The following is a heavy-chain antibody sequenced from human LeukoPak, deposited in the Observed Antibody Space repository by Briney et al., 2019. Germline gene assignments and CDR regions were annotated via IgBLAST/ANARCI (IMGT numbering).Heavy chain of an antibody. CDR2: ISSSSSYI. CDR1: GFTFSSYS. Sequence: GGSLRLSCAASGFTFSSYSMNWVRQAPGKGLEWVSSISSSSSYIYYADSVKGRFTISRDNAKNSLYLQMNSLRAEDTAVYYCARVHGYNFAGGDYWGQGTLVTVSS. CDR3: ARVHGYNFAGGDY. D-gene: IGHD5-24*01. V-gene: IGHV3-21*01. J-gene: IGHJ4*02.